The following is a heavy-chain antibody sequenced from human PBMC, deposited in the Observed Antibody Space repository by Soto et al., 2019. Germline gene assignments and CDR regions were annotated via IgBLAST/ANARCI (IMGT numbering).Heavy chain of an antibody. J-gene: IGHJ4*02. CDR1: GFTFTTCC. CDR2: INQDGSEK. D-gene: IGHD3-22*01. V-gene: IGHV3-7*03. CDR3: ANRPCEVNYYGGFDY. Sequence: EVQLVESGGGLVQPGGSLRLSCEASGFTFTTCCMTWVRQAPGKGLEWVANINQDGSEKFYVDSVKGRFTISRDNAKNSLCMHMNSLRAGGTAVYYCANRPCEVNYYGGFDYWGQGALVTVSS.